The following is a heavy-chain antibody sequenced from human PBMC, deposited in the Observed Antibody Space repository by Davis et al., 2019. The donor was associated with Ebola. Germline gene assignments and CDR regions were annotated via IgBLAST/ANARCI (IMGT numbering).Heavy chain of an antibody. CDR2: IYTSGSA. D-gene: IGHD4-17*01. CDR1: GVSVNSGDYY. J-gene: IGHJ4*02. V-gene: IGHV4-31*01. Sequence: SETLSLTCTVSGVSVNSGDYYWSWIRQLPGQGLEWIGFIYTSGSAYYNPSLESQVSISLDTSKSHFSLKLSSVTAADTAVYFCARVGCYGEYPTVYYFDYWGQGTQLTVSS. CDR3: ARVGCYGEYPTVYYFDY.